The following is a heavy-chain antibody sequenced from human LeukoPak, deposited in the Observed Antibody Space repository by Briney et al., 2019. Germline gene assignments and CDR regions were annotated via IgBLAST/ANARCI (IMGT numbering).Heavy chain of an antibody. D-gene: IGHD2-15*01. CDR2: ISLGSSTM. CDR3: ARVGNGRSWDY. CDR1: GFTFSSFT. V-gene: IGHV3-48*02. Sequence: GGSLRLSCAASGFTFSSFTMNWARQVPGKGLEWVSYISLGSSTMFYADSVKGRFTIFSDNAKNSLYLQMNSLRDDDTAVYYCARVGNGRSWDYWGQGTLVSVSS. J-gene: IGHJ4*02.